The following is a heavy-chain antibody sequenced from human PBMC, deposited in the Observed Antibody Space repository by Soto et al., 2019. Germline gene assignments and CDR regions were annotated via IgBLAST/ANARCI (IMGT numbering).Heavy chain of an antibody. Sequence: EVQLVESGGGLVKPGGSLRLSCAASGFTFSSYSMNWVRQAPGKGLEWVSSISSSSSYIYYADSVKGRFTISRDNAKNSLYLQMNSLRAEDTAVYYCAREWDDYGDGCFDYWGQGTLVTVSS. CDR1: GFTFSSYS. CDR2: ISSSSSYI. CDR3: AREWDDYGDGCFDY. D-gene: IGHD4-17*01. V-gene: IGHV3-21*01. J-gene: IGHJ4*02.